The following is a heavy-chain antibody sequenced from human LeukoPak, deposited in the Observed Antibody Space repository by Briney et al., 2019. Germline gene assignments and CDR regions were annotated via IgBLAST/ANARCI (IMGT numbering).Heavy chain of an antibody. D-gene: IGHD2-15*01. Sequence: SETLSLTCTVSGGSISSYYWSWIRQPPGKGLEWIGYIYYSGSTNYNPSLKSRVTISVDTSKNQFSLKLSSVTAADTAVYYCAKDHIDRYCSGGSCYSMRSGWFDPWGQGTLVTVSS. CDR3: AKDHIDRYCSGGSCYSMRSGWFDP. CDR1: GGSISSYY. J-gene: IGHJ5*02. V-gene: IGHV4-59*01. CDR2: IYYSGST.